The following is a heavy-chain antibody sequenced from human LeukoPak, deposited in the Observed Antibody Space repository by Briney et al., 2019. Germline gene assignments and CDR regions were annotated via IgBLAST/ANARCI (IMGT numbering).Heavy chain of an antibody. D-gene: IGHD5-24*01. Sequence: PSGTLSLTCSVSGGSISTYYWNWIRQPPGGGLEWIGYIDNRENTKYTPALKSRVTISVDTSKNQFSLKLNSVTAADTAVYYCARERWGTKGAFDIWGQGTTVIVSS. V-gene: IGHV4-4*08. CDR2: IDNRENT. CDR1: GGSISTYY. J-gene: IGHJ3*02. CDR3: ARERWGTKGAFDI.